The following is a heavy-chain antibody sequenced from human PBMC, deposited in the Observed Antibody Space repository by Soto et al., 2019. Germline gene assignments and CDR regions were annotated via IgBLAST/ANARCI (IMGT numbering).Heavy chain of an antibody. Sequence: ALVQISYKASVYNFPSYSMHGVRQTHGQGLEWMGWISAYNGNTNYAQKLQGRVTMTTDTSTSTAYMELRSLRSDDTAVYYCARAENSSGWDAVDSWGQGTMVTISS. J-gene: IGHJ3*02. CDR2: ISAYNGNT. CDR3: ARAENSSGWDAVDS. D-gene: IGHD6-19*01. V-gene: IGHV1-18*04. CDR1: VYNFPSYS.